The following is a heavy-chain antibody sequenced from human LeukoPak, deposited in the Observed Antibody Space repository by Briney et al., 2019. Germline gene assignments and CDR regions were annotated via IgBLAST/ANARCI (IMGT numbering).Heavy chain of an antibody. J-gene: IGHJ3*02. CDR1: GGSFSGYY. CDR3: ARGLRDSSGWYDAFDI. Sequence: SETLSLTCAVYGGSFSGYYWSWIRQPPGKGLEWIGGINHSGSTNYNPSLKSRVTISVDTSKNQFSLKLSSVTAADTAVYYCARGLRDSSGWYDAFDIWGQGTMVTVSS. CDR2: INHSGST. D-gene: IGHD6-19*01. V-gene: IGHV4-34*01.